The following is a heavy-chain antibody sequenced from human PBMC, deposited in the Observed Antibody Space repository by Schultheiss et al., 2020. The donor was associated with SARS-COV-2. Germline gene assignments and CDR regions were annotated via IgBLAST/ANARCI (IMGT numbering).Heavy chain of an antibody. D-gene: IGHD3-10*01. V-gene: IGHV3-23*01. CDR2: TSGSGGST. CDR1: GFTFSSYG. CDR3: ASLSDVLLWFGEFPPDY. J-gene: IGHJ4*02. Sequence: GGSLRLSCAASGFTFSSYGMHWVRQAPGKGLEWVSTTSGSGGSTYNADSVKGRFTISRDNSKNTLYLQMNSLRAEDTAVYYCASLSDVLLWFGEFPPDYWGQGTLVTVSS.